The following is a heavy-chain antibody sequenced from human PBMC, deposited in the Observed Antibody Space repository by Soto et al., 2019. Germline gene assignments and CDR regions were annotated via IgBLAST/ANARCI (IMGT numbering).Heavy chain of an antibody. Sequence: EVQLVESGGGLVQPGGSLRLSCAASGFTISPHWMSWVRQVPGKGLEWVANIRQDGNEKYYVDSVKGRFTISRDNAKKSLYLQMNSLRAEDTAVYYCARTGRAGTWSMDVWGQGTTVTVSS. CDR2: IRQDGNEK. CDR3: ARTGRAGTWSMDV. J-gene: IGHJ6*02. CDR1: GFTISPHW. D-gene: IGHD6-13*01. V-gene: IGHV3-7*01.